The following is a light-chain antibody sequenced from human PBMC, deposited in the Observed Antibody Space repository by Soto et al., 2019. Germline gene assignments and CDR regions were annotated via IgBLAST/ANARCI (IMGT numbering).Light chain of an antibody. Sequence: SSEQPHPPSVSLAPGHTARITCGGNNIESKSVHWYQQRPGQAPVLVIYVDSDRPSGIPDRFSASTSGNTAALTISRVEAGDEADYYCQVWDTISDHYVFGSGTKVTVL. CDR3: QVWDTISDHYV. V-gene: IGLV3-21*02. CDR2: VDS. J-gene: IGLJ1*01. CDR1: NIESKS.